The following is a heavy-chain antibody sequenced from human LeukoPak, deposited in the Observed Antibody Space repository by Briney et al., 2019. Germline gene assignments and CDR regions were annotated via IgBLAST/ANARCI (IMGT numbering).Heavy chain of an antibody. CDR3: AKDKMVRGVPDY. Sequence: GGSLRLSCAASGFTFSSYAMSWVRQAPGKGLEWVSAISGSGGSTYYADSVKGRFTISRANSKNTLYLQMNSLRAEDTAVYYCAKDKMVRGVPDYWGQGTLVTVSS. CDR1: GFTFSSYA. D-gene: IGHD3-10*01. CDR2: ISGSGGST. V-gene: IGHV3-23*01. J-gene: IGHJ4*02.